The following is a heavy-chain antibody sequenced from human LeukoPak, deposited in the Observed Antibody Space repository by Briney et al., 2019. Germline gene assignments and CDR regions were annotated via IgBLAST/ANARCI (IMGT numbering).Heavy chain of an antibody. CDR2: ISVYNGNT. Sequence: ASVKVSCKASGYTFTGYGISWVRQARGQGLAWMGWISVYNGNTKQAQKLHGRVTMTTDTSTNTAYMELRSLRSDDAAVYYCARAGGSDALPHAFDIWGQGTMVTVSS. V-gene: IGHV1-18*01. D-gene: IGHD3-10*01. J-gene: IGHJ3*02. CDR1: GYTFTGYG. CDR3: ARAGGSDALPHAFDI.